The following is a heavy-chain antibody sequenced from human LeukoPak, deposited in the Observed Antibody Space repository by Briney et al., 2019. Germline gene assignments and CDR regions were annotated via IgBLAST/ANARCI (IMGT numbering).Heavy chain of an antibody. CDR1: GASISSYY. J-gene: IGHJ4*02. D-gene: IGHD3-10*01. CDR2: ISYSGST. CDR3: ARHPELYFFDY. V-gene: IGHV4-59*08. Sequence: SETLSLTCTVSGASISSYYWSWIRQPPGKGLEWIGYISYSGSTNHNPSLKSRVTISADTSKNQVSLTLSSVTAADTAVYYCARHPELYFFDYWGQGTLVTVSS.